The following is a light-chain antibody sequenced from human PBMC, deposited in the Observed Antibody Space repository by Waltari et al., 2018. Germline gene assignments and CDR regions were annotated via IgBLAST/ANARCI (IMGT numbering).Light chain of an antibody. J-gene: IGLJ2*01. V-gene: IGLV2-14*03. Sequence: QSALTQPASVSGSPGQSITISCTGTSPDVGCYNYVSWYQQHPGKAPKLLIYNVNNRPSGISNRFSGSKSGNTASLTISGLQDEDEADYYCSSYSPSTTLGIFGGGTRLTVL. CDR3: SSYSPSTTLGI. CDR2: NVN. CDR1: SPDVGCYNY.